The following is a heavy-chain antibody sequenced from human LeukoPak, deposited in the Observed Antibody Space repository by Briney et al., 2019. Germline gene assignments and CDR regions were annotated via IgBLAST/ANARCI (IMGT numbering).Heavy chain of an antibody. Sequence: ASVKVSCKASGGTFSSYAISWVRQAPGQGLEWMGGIIPIFGTANYAQKFQGRVTITVDESTSTAYMELSSLRSEDTAVYYCARGLQSITIFDYYYYGMDVWGQGTTVTVSS. CDR1: GGTFSSYA. CDR2: IIPIFGTA. D-gene: IGHD3-3*01. V-gene: IGHV1-69*01. CDR3: ARGLQSITIFDYYYYGMDV. J-gene: IGHJ6*02.